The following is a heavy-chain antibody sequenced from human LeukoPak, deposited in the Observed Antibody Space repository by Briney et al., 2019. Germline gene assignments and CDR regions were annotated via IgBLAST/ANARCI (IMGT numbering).Heavy chain of an antibody. CDR3: ARTARHLDY. Sequence: PGGSPRLSCEASGFTFSDPYMSWIRQAPGKGLECLSYISGSGTDINYADSVRGRFTISRDNAKNLLYLQMNDLRLEDTAVYYCARTARHLDYWGQGTLVTVSS. V-gene: IGHV3-11*04. CDR1: GFTFSDPY. J-gene: IGHJ4*02. CDR2: ISGSGTDI. D-gene: IGHD5-18*01.